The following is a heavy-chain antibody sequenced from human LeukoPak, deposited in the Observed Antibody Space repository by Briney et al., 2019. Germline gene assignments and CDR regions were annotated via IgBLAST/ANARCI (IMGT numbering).Heavy chain of an antibody. CDR1: GGSISSGGYY. Sequence: SETLSLTCTVSGGSISSGGYYWSWIRQHPGKGLEWIGYIYYSGSTYYNPSLKSRVTISVDTSKNQFSLKLSSVTAADTAVYYCARDPLADTVMVPYYYYGMDVWGQGTTVTVSS. J-gene: IGHJ6*02. CDR3: ARDPLADTVMVPYYYYGMDV. V-gene: IGHV4-31*03. CDR2: IYYSGST. D-gene: IGHD5-18*01.